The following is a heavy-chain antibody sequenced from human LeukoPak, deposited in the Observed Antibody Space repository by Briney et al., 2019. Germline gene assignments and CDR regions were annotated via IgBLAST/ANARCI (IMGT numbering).Heavy chain of an antibody. Sequence: ASVTVSFTSSVYTFTYYYMEWVRQAQGQGHEWMGWINTNSGGTNYAQKFPGRVTMTRDTSISTAYMELSRLISVDTAMYYCARRGAAIDYWGQGTLVTISS. CDR2: INTNSGGT. J-gene: IGHJ4*02. CDR1: VYTFTYYY. CDR3: ARRGAAIDY. V-gene: IGHV1-2*02. D-gene: IGHD1-26*01.